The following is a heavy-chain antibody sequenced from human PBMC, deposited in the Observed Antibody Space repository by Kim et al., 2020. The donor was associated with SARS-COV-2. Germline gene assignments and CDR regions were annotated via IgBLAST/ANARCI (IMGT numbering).Heavy chain of an antibody. CDR3: ARYSWFGETSYYFDY. D-gene: IGHD3-10*01. Sequence: SETLSLTCAVSGGSISSYYWSWIRQPPGKGLEWIGYINYSGSTNYNPSLKSRVTISVDTSKNQFSLKLSSVTAADTAVYYCARYSWFGETSYYFDYWGQGTLVTVSS. CDR1: GGSISSYY. J-gene: IGHJ4*01. CDR2: INYSGST. V-gene: IGHV4-59*13.